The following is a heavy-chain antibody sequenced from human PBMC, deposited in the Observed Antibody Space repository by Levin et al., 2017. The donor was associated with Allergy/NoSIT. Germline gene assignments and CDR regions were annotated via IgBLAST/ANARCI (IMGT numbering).Heavy chain of an antibody. D-gene: IGHD2-21*02. V-gene: IGHV4-4*07. Sequence: SETLSLTCTVSGDSISKYYWSWIRQPAGKGLEWIGRIYTSGSTDYNPSLQSRVTMSVDTSKNRFSLRLTSVTAADTAVYYCAREHKDYDGDGYYYGCWGQGTLVTVSS. CDR1: GDSISKYY. J-gene: IGHJ4*02. CDR3: AREHKDYDGDGYYYGC. CDR2: IYTSGST.